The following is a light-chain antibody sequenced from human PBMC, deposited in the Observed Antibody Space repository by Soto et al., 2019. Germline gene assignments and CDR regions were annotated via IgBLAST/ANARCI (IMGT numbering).Light chain of an antibody. CDR1: QGISSY. J-gene: IGKJ1*01. Sequence: DIQLTQSPSFLSASVGDRVTITCRASQGISSYLAWYQQKPGKAPKLLIYAASTLQSGVPLRFRGSGSGTEFTLTISSLQPEDFTTYYYQQLNSYPKTFGRGTKVEIK. V-gene: IGKV1-9*01. CDR3: QQLNSYPKT. CDR2: AAS.